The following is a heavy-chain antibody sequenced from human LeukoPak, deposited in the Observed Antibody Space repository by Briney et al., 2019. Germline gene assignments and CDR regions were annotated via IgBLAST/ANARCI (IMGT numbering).Heavy chain of an antibody. J-gene: IGHJ6*02. CDR2: INPNSGGT. CDR1: GYTFIDYY. D-gene: IGHD1-26*01. Sequence: ASVKVSCKASGYTFIDYYVHWVRQAPGQGLEWMGWINPNSGGTNYAQKFQGRVTMTRDTSISTAYMELRRLRFDDMAVYYCARAGVAATSYYYYDMDVWGQGITVTVSS. CDR3: ARAGVAATSYYYYDMDV. V-gene: IGHV1-2*02.